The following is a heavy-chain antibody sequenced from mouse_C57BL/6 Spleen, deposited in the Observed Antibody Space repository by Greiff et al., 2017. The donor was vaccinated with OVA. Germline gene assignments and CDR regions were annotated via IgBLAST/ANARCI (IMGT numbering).Heavy chain of an antibody. J-gene: IGHJ2*01. CDR2: ISSGSSTI. Sequence: DVMLVESGGGLVKPGGSLKLSCAASGFTFSDYGMHWVRQAPEKGLEWVAYISSGSSTIYYADTVKGRFTISRDYAKNTLFLQMTSLRSEDTAMYYCARVYYGSSPYYFDYWGQGTTLTVSS. D-gene: IGHD1-1*01. V-gene: IGHV5-17*01. CDR1: GFTFSDYG. CDR3: ARVYYGSSPYYFDY.